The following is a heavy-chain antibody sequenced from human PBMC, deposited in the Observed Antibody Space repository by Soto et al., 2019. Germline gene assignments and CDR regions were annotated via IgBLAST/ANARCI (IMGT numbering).Heavy chain of an antibody. V-gene: IGHV3-73*01. CDR1: GFTFSGSA. CDR3: TRLGGWLADSNWFDP. D-gene: IGHD5-12*01. Sequence: GGSLRLSCAASGFTFSGSAMHWVRQASGKGLEWVGRIRSKANSYATAYAASVKGRFTISRDDSKNTAYLQMNSLKTEDTAVYYCTRLGGWLADSNWFDPWGQGTLVTVSS. CDR2: IRSKANSYAT. J-gene: IGHJ5*02.